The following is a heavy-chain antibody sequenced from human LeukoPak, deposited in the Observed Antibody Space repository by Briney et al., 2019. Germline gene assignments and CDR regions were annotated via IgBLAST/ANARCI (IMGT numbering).Heavy chain of an antibody. CDR1: GGSISSGGYY. Sequence: PSETLSLTCTVSGGSISSGGYYWSWIRQHPGKGLEWIGYIYYSGSTYYNPSLKSRVTISIDTSENQFSLKLSSVTAADTAVYYCARVTRIWFLPRGAFDIWGQGTMVTVSS. D-gene: IGHD3-10*01. V-gene: IGHV4-31*03. CDR2: IYYSGST. CDR3: ARVTRIWFLPRGAFDI. J-gene: IGHJ3*02.